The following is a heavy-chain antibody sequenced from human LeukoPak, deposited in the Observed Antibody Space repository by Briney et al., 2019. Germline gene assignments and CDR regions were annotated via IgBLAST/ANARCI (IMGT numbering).Heavy chain of an antibody. Sequence: ASVKVSCKASGYTFTSYGISWVRQAPGQGLEWMGWISAYNGNTNYAQKLQGRVTMTTDTSTSTAYMELRSPRSDDTAVYYCARPSSYYYDSSGYWDPLGYWGQGTLVTVSS. J-gene: IGHJ4*02. CDR1: GYTFTSYG. CDR3: ARPSSYYYDSSGYWDPLGY. D-gene: IGHD3-22*01. V-gene: IGHV1-18*01. CDR2: ISAYNGNT.